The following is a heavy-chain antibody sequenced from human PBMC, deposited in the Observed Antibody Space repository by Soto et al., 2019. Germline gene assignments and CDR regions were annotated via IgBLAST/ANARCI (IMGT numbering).Heavy chain of an antibody. CDR3: ASPSVRSNYYYYYGMDV. Sequence: ASVKVSCKASGYTFTSYYMHWVRQAPGQGLEWMGIINPSGGSTSYAQKFQSRVTMTRDTSTSTVYMELSSLRSEDTAVYYCASPSVRSNYYYYYGMDVWGQGTTVTVSS. D-gene: IGHD4-4*01. CDR2: INPSGGST. J-gene: IGHJ6*02. CDR1: GYTFTSYY. V-gene: IGHV1-46*01.